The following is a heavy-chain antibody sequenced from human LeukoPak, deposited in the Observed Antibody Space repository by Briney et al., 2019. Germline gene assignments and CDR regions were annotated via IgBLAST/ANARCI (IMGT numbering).Heavy chain of an antibody. CDR2: IYYSGST. J-gene: IGHJ2*01. D-gene: IGHD3-3*01. V-gene: IGHV4-59*01. Sequence: PSETLSLTCTVSGGSISSYYWSWIRQPPGKGLEWIGYIYYSGSTNYNPSLKSRVTISVDTSKNQFSLKLSSVTAADTAVYYCARVGAAGGGPTIFGVVIIYWYFDLWGRGTLVTVSS. CDR1: GGSISSYY. CDR3: ARVGAAGGGPTIFGVVIIYWYFDL.